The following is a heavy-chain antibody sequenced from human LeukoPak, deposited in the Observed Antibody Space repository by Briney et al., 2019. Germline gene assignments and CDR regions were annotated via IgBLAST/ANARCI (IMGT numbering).Heavy chain of an antibody. J-gene: IGHJ6*02. CDR1: GGTFSSYA. CDR2: IIPILGIA. CDR3: ARDPRSNHYYYGMDV. V-gene: IGHV1-69*04. Sequence: SVKVSCKASGGTFSSYAISWVRQAPGQGLEWMRRIIPILGIANYAQKFQGRVTITADKSTSTAYMELSSLRSEDTAVYYCARDPRSNHYYYGMDVWGQGTTVTVSS. D-gene: IGHD2-2*01.